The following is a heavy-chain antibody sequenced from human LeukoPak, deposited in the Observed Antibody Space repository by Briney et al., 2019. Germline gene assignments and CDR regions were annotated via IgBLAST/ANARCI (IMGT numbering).Heavy chain of an antibody. V-gene: IGHV1-69*13. CDR2: IIPIFGTA. D-gene: IGHD3-22*01. J-gene: IGHJ4*02. CDR1: GGTFSSYA. Sequence: SVKVSCKASGGTFSSYAISWVRQAPGQGLEWMGGIIPIFGTANYAQKFQGKVTITADESTSTAYMELSSLRSEDTAIYYCARGWDYDSGGRPTAYVYWGQGTLVSVSS. CDR3: ARGWDYDSGGRPTAYVY.